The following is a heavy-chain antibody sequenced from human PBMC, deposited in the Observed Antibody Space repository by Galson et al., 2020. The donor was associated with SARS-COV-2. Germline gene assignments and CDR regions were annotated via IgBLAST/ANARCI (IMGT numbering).Heavy chain of an antibody. V-gene: IGHV3-9*01. CDR1: GFTFDDYA. J-gene: IGHJ4*02. CDR3: AKGPNSYSSNWYGIDY. CDR2: ITWKSGTI. Sequence: SLKISCAASGFTFDDYAMHWVRQGPGKGPEWVSGITWKSGTIGYAGSVKGRFTISRDNAKNSLYLQMNSLTPEDTAFYYCAKGPNSYSSNWYGIDYWGQGTLVTVSS. D-gene: IGHD6-13*01.